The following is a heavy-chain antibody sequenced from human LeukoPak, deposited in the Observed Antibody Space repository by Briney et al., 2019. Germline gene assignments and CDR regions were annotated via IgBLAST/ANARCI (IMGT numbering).Heavy chain of an antibody. D-gene: IGHD7-27*01. V-gene: IGHV1-18*01. CDR1: GYTFTSYG. J-gene: IGHJ5*02. CDR3: AVLGWFDP. CDR2: ISAYNGNT. Sequence: ASVKVSCKASGYTFTSYGISWVRQAPGQGLEWMGWISAYNGNTNYAQKFQGRVTITADKSTSTAYMELSSLRSEDTAVYYCAVLGWFDPWGQGTLVTVSS.